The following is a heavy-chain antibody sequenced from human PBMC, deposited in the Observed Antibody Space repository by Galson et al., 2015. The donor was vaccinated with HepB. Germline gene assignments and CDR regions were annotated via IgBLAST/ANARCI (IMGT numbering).Heavy chain of an antibody. D-gene: IGHD1-1*01. CDR2: FDPEDGEA. CDR3: ATNSPHLGYYWVLDY. CDR1: GFTLGELS. J-gene: IGHJ4*02. V-gene: IGHV1-24*01. Sequence: SVKVSCKVSGFTLGELSMHWVRQAPGKGLEWMGGFDPEDGEAIYTQKLQGRITMTEDTSTDTTYMELNSLESEDTATYYCATNSPHLGYYWVLDYWGQGTLVTVFS.